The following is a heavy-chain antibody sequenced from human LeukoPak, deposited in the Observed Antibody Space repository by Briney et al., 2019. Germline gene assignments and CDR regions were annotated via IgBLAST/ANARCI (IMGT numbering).Heavy chain of an antibody. J-gene: IGHJ5*02. Sequence: PSETLSPTCAVYGGSFSDYYWTWIRQSPGRGLEWIGEINDSGDTRSNPSLKSRVSISTDTSRNQFSLNMSSATAADTAVYYCARGDPGFSTLDLWGQGSLITVSS. CDR2: INDSGDT. D-gene: IGHD3-3*01. CDR1: GGSFSDYY. V-gene: IGHV4-34*01. CDR3: ARGDPGFSTLDL.